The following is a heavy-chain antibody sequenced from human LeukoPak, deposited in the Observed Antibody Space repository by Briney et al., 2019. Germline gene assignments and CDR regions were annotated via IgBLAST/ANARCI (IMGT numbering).Heavy chain of an antibody. D-gene: IGHD2-15*01. CDR2: IKSKIDGGTI. CDR3: ATQGYCSGNRCEAFDY. J-gene: IGHJ4*02. Sequence: GGSPRLSCVVSGLTFSKAWMSWVRHAPGKGLEWVGRIKSKIDGGTIDYAAPVKGRFTISRDDSKNTVYLQMNSLKTEDTAVYYCATQGYCSGNRCEAFDYWGQGTLVTVSS. CDR1: GLTFSKAW. V-gene: IGHV3-15*01.